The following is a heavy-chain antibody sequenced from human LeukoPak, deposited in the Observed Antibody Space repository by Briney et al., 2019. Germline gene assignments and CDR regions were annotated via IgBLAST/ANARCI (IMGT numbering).Heavy chain of an antibody. CDR2: VKPDGSEK. CDR1: GFTFSNYW. D-gene: IGHD5-24*01. CDR3: ARARWLPMGIDS. Sequence: GGSLRLSCTASGFTFSNYWMTWVRQAPGKGLEWVATVKPDGSEKYSVDSVKGRFSISRDNTKNSVYLQMNSLRVEGTAVYYCARARWLPMGIDSWGQGALVTVSS. V-gene: IGHV3-7*01. J-gene: IGHJ4*02.